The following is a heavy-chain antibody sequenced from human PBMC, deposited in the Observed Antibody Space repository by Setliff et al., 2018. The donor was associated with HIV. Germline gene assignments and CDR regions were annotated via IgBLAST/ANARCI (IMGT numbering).Heavy chain of an antibody. Sequence: PSETLSLTCTVSGGSISSSSYYWDWIRQPPGKSLEWVGSIFYTGSTNYRPSLERRVIVSLDTSKNQFSLKLSSVTAADTAVYYCTRRDVTTGMDSWGPGILVTVSS. CDR2: IFYTGST. D-gene: IGHD4-17*01. CDR1: GGSISSSSYY. J-gene: IGHJ4*02. CDR3: TRRDVTTGMDS. V-gene: IGHV4-39*01.